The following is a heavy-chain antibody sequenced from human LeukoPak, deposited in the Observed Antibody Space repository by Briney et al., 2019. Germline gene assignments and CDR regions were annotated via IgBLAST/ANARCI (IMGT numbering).Heavy chain of an antibody. CDR3: AKWGDYDVLTGYYVSDY. V-gene: IGHV3-23*01. Sequence: GAALRLSCADSGFTFSNYAMSRVRQAPGKGLEWVSAITGSGGNTYYADSVKGRFTISRDNSKNTVFLQMNSLRAEDTAVYYCAKWGDYDVLTGYYVSDYWGQGTLVTVSS. J-gene: IGHJ4*02. CDR1: GFTFSNYA. CDR2: ITGSGGNT. D-gene: IGHD3-9*01.